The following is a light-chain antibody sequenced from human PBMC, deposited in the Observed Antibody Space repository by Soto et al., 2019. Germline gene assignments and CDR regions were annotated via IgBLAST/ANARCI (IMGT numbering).Light chain of an antibody. Sequence: IQMTHSPSSLWVSVGDIVAMTGRAIQTISSWLAWYQQKPVKAPKLLIYKASTLKSGVPSRFSGSGSGTEFTLTIRSLQTDDFATYYRKQYNSYSFGQGTKVDIK. J-gene: IGKJ1*01. CDR3: KQYNSYS. V-gene: IGKV1-5*03. CDR2: KAS. CDR1: QTISSW.